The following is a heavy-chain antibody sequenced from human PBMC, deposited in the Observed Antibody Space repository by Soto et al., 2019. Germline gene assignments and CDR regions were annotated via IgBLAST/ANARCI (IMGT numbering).Heavy chain of an antibody. CDR1: GFTFSSYW. J-gene: IGHJ6*03. Sequence: GGSLRLSCAASGFTFSSYWMSWVRQAPGKGLEWVANIKQDGSEKYYVDSVKGRFTISRDNAKNSLYLQMNSLRAEDTAVYYCAGHMVRGYYYYMDVWGKGTTVTVSS. CDR2: IKQDGSEK. CDR3: AGHMVRGYYYYMDV. D-gene: IGHD3-10*01. V-gene: IGHV3-7*01.